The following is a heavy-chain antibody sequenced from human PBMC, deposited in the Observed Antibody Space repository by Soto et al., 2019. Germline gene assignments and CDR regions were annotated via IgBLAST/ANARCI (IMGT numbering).Heavy chain of an antibody. CDR3: ARHEFGPLHGLVDV. CDR1: GGSITNYY. V-gene: IGHV4-59*08. Sequence: VQLQESGPGLVKPSETLSLTCTVSGGSITNYYCSWLRQPPGKELEWIGYINYDGYSAYNLSLKRRVTLSMDASKTQFSLMLESVTATDTAVYYCARHEFGPLHGLVDVWGPGTTVIVSS. D-gene: IGHD3-10*01. CDR2: INYDGYS. J-gene: IGHJ6*02.